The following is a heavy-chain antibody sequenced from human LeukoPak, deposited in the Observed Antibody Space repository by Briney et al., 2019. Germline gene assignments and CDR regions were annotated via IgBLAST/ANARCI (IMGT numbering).Heavy chain of an antibody. Sequence: GASVKVSCKASGYTFTGYYMHWVRQAPGQGLEWMGWINPNSGGTNYAQKFQGWVTMTRDTSISTAYMELSRLRSDDTAVYYCAREQVLRRFGWVPMGPHFYYYGKDGWGQGTTGTVSS. CDR3: AREQVLRRFGWVPMGPHFYYYGKDG. J-gene: IGHJ6*02. V-gene: IGHV1-2*04. CDR1: GYTFTGYY. CDR2: INPNSGGT. D-gene: IGHD6-19*01.